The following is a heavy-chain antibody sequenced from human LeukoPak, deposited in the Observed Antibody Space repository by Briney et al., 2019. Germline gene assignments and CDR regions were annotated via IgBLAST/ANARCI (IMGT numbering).Heavy chain of an antibody. V-gene: IGHV3-7*03. CDR2: IKQDGSEK. CDR3: AKDKTYGSGSSFDY. D-gene: IGHD3-10*01. Sequence: GGSLRLSCAASGFTFSSYWMSWVRQAPGKGLEWVANIKQDGSEKYYVDSVKGRFTISRDNAKNSLYLQMNSLRTEDTALYYCAKDKTYGSGSSFDYWGQGTLVTVSS. J-gene: IGHJ4*02. CDR1: GFTFSSYW.